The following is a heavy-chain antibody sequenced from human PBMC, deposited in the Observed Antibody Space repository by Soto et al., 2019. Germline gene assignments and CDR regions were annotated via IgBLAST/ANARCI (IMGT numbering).Heavy chain of an antibody. V-gene: IGHV1-24*01. CDR2: FDPEDGET. CDR1: GYTLTELS. D-gene: IGHD6-6*01. CDR3: AAIATQTNMYYGMDV. J-gene: IGHJ6*02. Sequence: AAVKVSCKVSGYTLTELSMHWVRQAPGKGLEWMGGFDPEDGETIYAQKFQGRVTMTEDTSTDTAYMELSSLRSEDTAVYYCAAIATQTNMYYGMDVWGQGTMVTVSS.